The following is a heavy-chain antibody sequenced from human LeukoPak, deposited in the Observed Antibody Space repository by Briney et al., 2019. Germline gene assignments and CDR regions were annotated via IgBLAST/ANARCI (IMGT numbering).Heavy chain of an antibody. CDR3: AKDRCSNGIGCYYYYMDV. V-gene: IGHV3-7*01. CDR1: GFTFSSYW. D-gene: IGHD2-8*01. J-gene: IGHJ6*03. CDR2: IKQDGSEK. Sequence: GGSLRLSCAASGFTFSSYWMSWVRQAPGKGLEWVANIKQDGSEKYYVDSVRGRFTISRDNAKNSLYLQMNSLRAEDTAVYYCAKDRCSNGIGCYYYYMDVWGKGTTVTISS.